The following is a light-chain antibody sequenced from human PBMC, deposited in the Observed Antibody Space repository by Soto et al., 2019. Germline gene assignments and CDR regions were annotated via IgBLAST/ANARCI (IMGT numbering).Light chain of an antibody. Sequence: QSALTQPPSVSAAPGQKVTISCSGSTSNLGNNDVSWYQHVPGTAPKLLIFDTDRRPSGIPDRFSGSKSGTSATLGITGLQTGDEADYYCGTWDSSLHAGVFGGGTKLTVL. CDR3: GTWDSSLHAGV. CDR1: TSNLGNND. V-gene: IGLV1-51*01. CDR2: DTD. J-gene: IGLJ3*02.